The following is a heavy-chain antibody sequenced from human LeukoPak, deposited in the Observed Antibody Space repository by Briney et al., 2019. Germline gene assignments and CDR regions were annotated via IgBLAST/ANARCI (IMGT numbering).Heavy chain of an antibody. CDR1: GFTFSNFW. D-gene: IGHD1-1*01. CDR2: IHPEGNEK. J-gene: IGHJ4*02. CDR3: ARGDDFSGDH. V-gene: IGHV3-7*04. Sequence: GSLRLSCAVSGFTFSNFWMSWVRQAPGRGLEWVANIHPEGNEKYHVESVKGRFTISRDNTKNLPFLQMNGLRVEDTAVYYCARGDDFSGDHWGQGTLVTVSS.